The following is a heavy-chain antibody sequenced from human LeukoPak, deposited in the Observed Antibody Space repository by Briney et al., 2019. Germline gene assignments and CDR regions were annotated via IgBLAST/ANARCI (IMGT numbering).Heavy chain of an antibody. J-gene: IGHJ4*02. CDR1: GYTFTSYY. Sequence: ASVKVSCKASGYTFTSYYMHWVRQAPGQGLEWMGIINPSGGSTSYAQKFQGRVTMTRDTSTSTVYMELSSLRSEDTAVYYCARDKPSSFGYSSSWAFDYWGLGTLVTVSS. D-gene: IGHD6-13*01. V-gene: IGHV1-46*01. CDR2: INPSGGST. CDR3: ARDKPSSFGYSSSWAFDY.